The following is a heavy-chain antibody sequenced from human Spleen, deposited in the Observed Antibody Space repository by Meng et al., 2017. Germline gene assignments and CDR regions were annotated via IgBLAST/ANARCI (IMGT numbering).Heavy chain of an antibody. D-gene: IGHD6-25*01. Sequence: EVHLVESGGVVVQPGGSLRLSCAASAFTFDDSAMQWVRQAPGKGLEWVSLISREGDNTHYADSVRGRFIISRDNSKNSLYLQMNSLRPEDTALYYCAPDDSTGHFGVGYWGQGTLVTVSS. V-gene: IGHV3-43D*03. J-gene: IGHJ4*02. CDR3: APDDSTGHFGVGY. CDR1: AFTFDDSA. CDR2: ISREGDNT.